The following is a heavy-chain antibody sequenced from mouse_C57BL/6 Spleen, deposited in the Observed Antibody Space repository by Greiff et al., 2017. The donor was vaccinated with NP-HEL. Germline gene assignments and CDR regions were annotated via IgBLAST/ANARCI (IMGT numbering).Heavy chain of an antibody. D-gene: IGHD2-12*01. V-gene: IGHV1-69*01. CDR1: GYTFTSYW. CDR2: IDPSDSYT. CDR3: ARNSDDSNDDY. J-gene: IGHJ2*01. Sequence: VQLQQSGAELVMPGASVKLSCKASGYTFTSYWMHWVKQRPGQGLEWIGEIDPSDSYTNYNQKFKGKSTLTVDKSSSTAYMQLSSLTSEGSAVYYCARNSDDSNDDYWGQGTTLTVSS.